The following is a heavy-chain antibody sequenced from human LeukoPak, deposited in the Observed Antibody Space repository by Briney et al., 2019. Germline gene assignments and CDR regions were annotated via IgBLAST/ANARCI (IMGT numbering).Heavy chain of an antibody. CDR1: GFTFSSYG. D-gene: IGHD1-26*01. J-gene: IGHJ3*02. CDR2: IWYDGSNK. Sequence: GGSLRLSCAASGFTFSSYGMHWVRQAPGKGLEWVAVIWYDGSNKYYADSVKGRFTISRDNSKNTLYLQMNSLRAEDTAVYYCARTQYSGSYYDAFDIWGQGTMVTVSS. CDR3: ARTQYSGSYYDAFDI. V-gene: IGHV3-33*01.